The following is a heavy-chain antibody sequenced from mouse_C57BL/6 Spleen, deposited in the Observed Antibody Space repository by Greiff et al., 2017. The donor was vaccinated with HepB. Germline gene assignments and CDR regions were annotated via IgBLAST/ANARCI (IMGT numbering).Heavy chain of an antibody. CDR3: ARRGNYYGSIGYFDV. CDR1: GFTFSDYY. Sequence: EVKLVESGGGLVQPGGSLKLSCAASGFTFSDYYMYWVRQTPEKRLEWVAYISNGGGSTYYPDTVKGRFTISRDNAKNTLYLQMSRLKSEDTAMYYCARRGNYYGSIGYFDVWGTGTTVTVSS. D-gene: IGHD1-1*01. V-gene: IGHV5-12*01. J-gene: IGHJ1*03. CDR2: ISNGGGST.